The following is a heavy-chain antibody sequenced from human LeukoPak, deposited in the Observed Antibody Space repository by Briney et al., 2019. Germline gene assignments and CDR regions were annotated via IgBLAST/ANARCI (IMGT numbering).Heavy chain of an antibody. CDR1: GGSISGSHYY. J-gene: IGHJ4*02. Sequence: ASETLSLTCTVSGGSISGSHYYWAWIRPPPGKGLEWIGMINYSGNRYYNPSLWSRVTISVDTSTNQFSLNLNSVTAADTAVYYCARGYDYWGQGTLVAVSS. CDR3: ARGYDY. CDR2: INYSGNR. V-gene: IGHV4-39*01. D-gene: IGHD3-22*01.